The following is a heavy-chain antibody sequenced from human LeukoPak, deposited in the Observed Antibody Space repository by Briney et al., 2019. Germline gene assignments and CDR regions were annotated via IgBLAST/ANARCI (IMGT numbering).Heavy chain of an antibody. J-gene: IGHJ4*02. CDR2: IYHNGDT. CDR3: ARHTYTPFDY. CDR1: GGSISTYY. D-gene: IGHD2-2*02. V-gene: IGHV4-59*08. Sequence: PSETLSLTCSVSGGSISTYYWSCIRQSPGKGLEWIGYIYHNGDTNYNPSFKSRVTISVDTSKNQFSLRLMSVTAADTAIYYCARHTYTPFDYWGQGSLVTVSS.